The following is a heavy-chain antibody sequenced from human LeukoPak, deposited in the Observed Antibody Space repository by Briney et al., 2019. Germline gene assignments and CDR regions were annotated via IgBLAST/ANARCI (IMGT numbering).Heavy chain of an antibody. D-gene: IGHD3-22*01. V-gene: IGHV7-4-1*02. Sequence: ASVKVSCKASGYTFTSYAMNWVRQAPGQGLEWMGWINTNTGNPTYAQGFTGRFVFSLDTSVSTAYLQISSLKAEDTAVYYCAREMASGYYPSGYFDYWGQGTLVTVSS. J-gene: IGHJ4*02. CDR2: INTNTGNP. CDR1: GYTFTSYA. CDR3: AREMASGYYPSGYFDY.